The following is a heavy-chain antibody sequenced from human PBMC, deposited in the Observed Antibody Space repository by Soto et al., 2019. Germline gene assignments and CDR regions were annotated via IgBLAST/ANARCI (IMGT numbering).Heavy chain of an antibody. CDR2: INPNSGGT. Sequence: ASVKVSCKASGYTFTGYYMHWVRQAPGQGLEWMGWINPNSGGTNYAQKFRGWVTMTRDTSISTAYMELSRLRSDDTAVYYCARDIVVVPAAHPSAPNYYYYYSMDVWGQGTTVTVSS. CDR1: GYTFTGYY. V-gene: IGHV1-2*04. J-gene: IGHJ6*02. D-gene: IGHD2-2*01. CDR3: ARDIVVVPAAHPSAPNYYYYYSMDV.